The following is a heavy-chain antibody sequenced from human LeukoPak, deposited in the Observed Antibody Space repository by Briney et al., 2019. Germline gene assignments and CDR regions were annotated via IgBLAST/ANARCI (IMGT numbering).Heavy chain of an antibody. CDR3: ARDSSGSLPT. V-gene: IGHV4-4*09. Sequence: SETLSLTCTVSGGSSSSYYWTWIRQPPGKGLEWIGYIHTSGSTNYNPSLKSRVTMSVDTSKNQFSLKLSSVTAADTAVYYCARDSSGSLPTWGQGTLVTVSS. CDR1: GGSSSSYY. CDR2: IHTSGST. J-gene: IGHJ5*02. D-gene: IGHD1-26*01.